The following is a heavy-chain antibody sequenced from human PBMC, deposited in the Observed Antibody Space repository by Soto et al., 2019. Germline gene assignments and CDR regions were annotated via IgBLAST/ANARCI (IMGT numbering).Heavy chain of an antibody. Sequence: QITLKESGPTLVKPTQTLTLTCIFSGFSLNTNGVGVGWIRQPPGKALEWLALIYWDDDKRYSPSLNNRLTIIKFXSKTQVVLTMTNMDPVDTATYYCAPRRGAPGHFDYWGQGTLVTVSS. J-gene: IGHJ4*02. V-gene: IGHV2-5*02. CDR3: APRRGAPGHFDY. CDR1: GFSLNTNGVG. CDR2: IYWDDDK.